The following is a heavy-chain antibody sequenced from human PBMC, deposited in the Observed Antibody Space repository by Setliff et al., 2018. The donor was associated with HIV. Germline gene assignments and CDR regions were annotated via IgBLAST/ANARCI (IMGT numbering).Heavy chain of an antibody. V-gene: IGHV3-30*04. CDR2: ISFDGSNK. D-gene: IGHD5-18*01. CDR1: GFTFSSYA. Sequence: PGGSLRLSCAASGFTFSSYAMHWVRQGPGKGLEWVAVISFDGSNKYYADSVKGRFTISRDNSKNTLYLQMNSLRAEDTAVYYCAFRIQLWYWGQGIQVTVSS. J-gene: IGHJ4*02. CDR3: AFRIQLWY.